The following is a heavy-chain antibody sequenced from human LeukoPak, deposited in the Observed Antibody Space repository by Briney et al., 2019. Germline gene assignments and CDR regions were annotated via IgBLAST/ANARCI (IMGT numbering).Heavy chain of an antibody. CDR1: GFTFGLYS. J-gene: IGHJ5*02. D-gene: IGHD6-13*01. Sequence: GGSLRLSCAASGFTFGLYSMTWVRQAPGKGLEWVSLIDSNSNFMNYADSVKGRFTISRDNAKKSLYLQMNSLRAEDTAVYYCAKGYIAAVSTWGQGTLVTVSS. CDR3: AKGYIAAVST. V-gene: IGHV3-21*04. CDR2: IDSNSNFM.